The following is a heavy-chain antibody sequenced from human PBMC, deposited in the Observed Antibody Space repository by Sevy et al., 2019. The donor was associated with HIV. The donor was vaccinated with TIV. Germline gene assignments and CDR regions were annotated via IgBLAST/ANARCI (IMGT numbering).Heavy chain of an antibody. CDR3: ARGYDYFDY. D-gene: IGHD1-1*01. CDR1: GFTFSSYW. CDR2: IKQDGSEK. Sequence: GGSLRLSCAASGFTFSSYWMRWLRQAPGKGLEWVANIKQDGSEKYYVDSVKGRFTISRDNAKNSLYLQMNSLRAEDTAIYYCARGYDYFDYWGQGTLVTVSS. V-gene: IGHV3-7*03. J-gene: IGHJ4*02.